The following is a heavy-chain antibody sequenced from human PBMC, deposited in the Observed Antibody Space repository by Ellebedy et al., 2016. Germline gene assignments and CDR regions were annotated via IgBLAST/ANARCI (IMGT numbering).Heavy chain of an antibody. J-gene: IGHJ4*02. CDR1: GFTFSSYS. CDR2: ISSSSSTI. Sequence: GGSLRLSCAASGFTFSSYSMNWVRQAPGKGLEWVSYISSSSSTIYYADSVKGRFTISRDNAKNSLYLQMTSLRAEDTAVYYCARDESYYDFWRWGQGTLVTVSS. CDR3: ARDESYYDFWR. V-gene: IGHV3-48*04. D-gene: IGHD3-3*01.